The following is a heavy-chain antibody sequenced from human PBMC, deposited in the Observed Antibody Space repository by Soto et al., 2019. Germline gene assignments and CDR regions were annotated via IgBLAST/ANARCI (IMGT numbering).Heavy chain of an antibody. V-gene: IGHV1-69*13. Sequence: GASVKVSCKASGGTFSSYAISWVRRAPGQGLEWMGGIIPIFGTANYAQKFQGRVTITADESTSTAYMELSSLRSEDTAVYYCASYIDYYGSGSYYTLDYWGQGTLVTVSS. CDR3: ASYIDYYGSGSYYTLDY. J-gene: IGHJ4*02. CDR1: GGTFSSYA. D-gene: IGHD3-10*01. CDR2: IIPIFGTA.